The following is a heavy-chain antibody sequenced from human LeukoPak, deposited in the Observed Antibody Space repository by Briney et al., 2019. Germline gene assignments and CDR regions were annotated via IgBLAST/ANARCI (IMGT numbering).Heavy chain of an antibody. CDR3: ARESLWFGELFVYGWFDP. J-gene: IGHJ5*02. V-gene: IGHV4-59*01. CDR1: GGSISSYY. D-gene: IGHD3-10*01. CDR2: IYYSGST. Sequence: TSETLSLTRTVSGGSISSYYWSWIRQPPGKGLEWIGYIYYSGSTNYNPSLKSRVTISVDTSRNQFSLKLSSVTAADTAVYYCARESLWFGELFVYGWFDPWGQGTLVTVSS.